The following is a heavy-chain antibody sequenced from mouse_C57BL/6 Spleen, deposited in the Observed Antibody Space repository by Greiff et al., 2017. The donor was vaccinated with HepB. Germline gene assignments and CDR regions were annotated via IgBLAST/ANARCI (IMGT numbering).Heavy chain of an antibody. J-gene: IGHJ3*01. D-gene: IGHD2-3*01. CDR2: IHPNSGST. V-gene: IGHV1-64*01. CDR1: GYTFTSYW. CDR3: ARGGLYDGYAWFAD. Sequence: QVQLQQPGAELVKPGASVKLSCKASGYTFTSYWMHWVKQRPGQGLEWIGMIHPNSGSTNYNEKFKSKATLTVDKSSSTAYMQLSSLTSEDSAVYYFARGGLYDGYAWFADWGQGTLVTVSA.